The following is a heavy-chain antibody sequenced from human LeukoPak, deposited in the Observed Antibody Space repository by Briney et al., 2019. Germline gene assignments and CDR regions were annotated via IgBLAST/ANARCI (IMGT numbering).Heavy chain of an antibody. CDR1: GFTFSSYS. J-gene: IGHJ4*02. CDR3: AREATSYAIDY. Sequence: GGSLRLSCAASGFTFSSYSMNWVRQAPGKGLEWVSSISSSGSYIYYADSVKGRFTISRDNSKNTLYLQMNSLRAEDTAVYYCAREATSYAIDYWGQGTLVTVSS. D-gene: IGHD2-2*01. V-gene: IGHV3-21*01. CDR2: ISSSGSYI.